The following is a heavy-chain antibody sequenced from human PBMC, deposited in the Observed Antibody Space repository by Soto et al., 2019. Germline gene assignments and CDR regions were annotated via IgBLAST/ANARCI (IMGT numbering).Heavy chain of an antibody. J-gene: IGHJ6*02. CDR3: ARDPSYYGMDV. CDR2: INAGNGNT. Sequence: QVQLVQSGAEEKKPGASVKVSCKASGYTFTSYAMHWVRQAPGQRLEWMGWINAGNGNTKYSQKFQGRVTITRDTSASTAYMXXSSLRSEDTAVYYCARDPSYYGMDVWGQGTTVTVSS. CDR1: GYTFTSYA. V-gene: IGHV1-3*05.